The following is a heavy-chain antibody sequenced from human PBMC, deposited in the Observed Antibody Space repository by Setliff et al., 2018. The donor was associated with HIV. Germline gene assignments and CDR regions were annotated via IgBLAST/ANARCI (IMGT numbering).Heavy chain of an antibody. J-gene: IGHJ5*02. Sequence: KASETLSLTCTISGGSFGVYRWSWIRQSAGRGLEWIGRIDSSGTTDYKPSLKGRVAISVDTSRNQFSLRVTSVTAADTAVYFCARDRHSSGLGSYGPWGPGILVTSPQ. V-gene: IGHV4-4*07. CDR3: ARDRHSSGLGSYGP. CDR1: GGSFGVYR. CDR2: IDSSGTT. D-gene: IGHD3-10*01.